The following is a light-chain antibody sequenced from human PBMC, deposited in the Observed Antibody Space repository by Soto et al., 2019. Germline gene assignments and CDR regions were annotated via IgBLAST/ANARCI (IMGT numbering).Light chain of an antibody. J-gene: IGKJ5*01. V-gene: IGKV3-15*01. Sequence: EIVMTQSPATLSVSPGERATLSCRASQSVTINLAWYQRKPGQAPRLLIYGASTRATGIPARFSGSGSGTEFTLTISSLQSEDFAVYYCQQYSNWPPITFGQRTRLEIK. CDR2: GAS. CDR3: QQYSNWPPIT. CDR1: QSVTIN.